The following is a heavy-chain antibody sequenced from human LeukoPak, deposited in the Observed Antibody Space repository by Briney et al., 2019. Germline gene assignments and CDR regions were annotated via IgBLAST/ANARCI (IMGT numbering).Heavy chain of an antibody. V-gene: IGHV3-21*01. J-gene: IGHJ6*02. Sequence: PGGSLRLSCAVSGFTFSSYSMKWVRQAPGKGLEWVSSISSSSSYIYYADSVKGRFTISRDNAKNSLYLQMNSLRAEDTAVYYCARDHSQSIAAAGYYYGMDVWGQGTTVTVSS. D-gene: IGHD6-13*01. CDR1: GFTFSSYS. CDR2: ISSSSSYI. CDR3: ARDHSQSIAAAGYYYGMDV.